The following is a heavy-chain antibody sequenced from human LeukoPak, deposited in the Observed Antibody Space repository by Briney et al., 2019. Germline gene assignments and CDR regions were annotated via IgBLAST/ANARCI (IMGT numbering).Heavy chain of an antibody. CDR1: GFTFSSYE. J-gene: IGHJ4*02. CDR2: ISSSGSTI. CDR3: AKGGRVVVVVAATYFDY. D-gene: IGHD2-15*01. V-gene: IGHV3-48*03. Sequence: GGKLRFSCAASGFTFSSYEMNWVRQAPGKGLEWVSYISSSGSTIYYADSVKGRFTISRDNSKNTLYLQMNSLRAEDTAVYYCAKGGRVVVVVAATYFDYWGQGTLVTVSS.